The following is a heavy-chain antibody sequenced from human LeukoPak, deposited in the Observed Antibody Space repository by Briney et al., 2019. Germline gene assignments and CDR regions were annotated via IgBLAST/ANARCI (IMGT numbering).Heavy chain of an antibody. J-gene: IGHJ5*02. Sequence: GGSLRLSCAASGFTFSSYEMNWVRQAPGKGLEWVSYISSSGSTIYYADSVKGRFTISRDNAKNTLYLQMNSLRAEDTGVYYCARDLYNGFDPWGQGTLVTVSS. CDR3: ARDLYNGFDP. CDR1: GFTFSSYE. CDR2: ISSSGSTI. V-gene: IGHV3-48*03.